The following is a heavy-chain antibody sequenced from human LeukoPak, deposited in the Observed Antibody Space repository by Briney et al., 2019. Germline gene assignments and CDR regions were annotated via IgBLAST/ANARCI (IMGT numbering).Heavy chain of an antibody. D-gene: IGHD3-9*01. V-gene: IGHV1-18*01. CDR1: GYTFTSYG. CDR2: ITAYNGNT. J-gene: IGHJ4*02. CDR3: ARDSYDILTGYYLRFDY. Sequence: SVKFSCQASGYTFTSYGISWVRPAPGQGLEWMGWITAYNGNTNYAQKLQGRVTITTDTSTSTAYMELRSLRSDDTAVYYCARDSYDILTGYYLRFDYWGQGTLVTVSS.